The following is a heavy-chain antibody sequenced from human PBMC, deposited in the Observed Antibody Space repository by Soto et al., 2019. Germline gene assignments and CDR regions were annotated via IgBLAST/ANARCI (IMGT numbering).Heavy chain of an antibody. CDR2: ISSDGGST. CDR1: GFTFSTYA. J-gene: IGHJ4*02. CDR3: ASRYCSSSSCSYFHY. V-gene: IGHV3-64*01. Sequence: GGFLRLSCAASGFTFSTYAMHWVRQAPGEGLEYVSAISSDGGSTSYATSVKGRFTISRDNSKNTLSLQMGSLRAEDMAVYYCASRYCSSSSCSYFHYWGQGTPVTVSS. D-gene: IGHD2-2*01.